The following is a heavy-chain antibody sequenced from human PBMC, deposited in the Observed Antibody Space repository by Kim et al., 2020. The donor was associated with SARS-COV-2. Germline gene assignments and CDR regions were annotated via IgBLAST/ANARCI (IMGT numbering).Heavy chain of an antibody. CDR1: GFTFSRYG. J-gene: IGHJ4*02. V-gene: IGHV3-23*01. D-gene: IGHD4-17*01. CDR2: ISGSGGSK. Sequence: GGSLRLSCAASGFTFSRYGMNWVRQAPGKGLEWVSGISGSGGSKYYADSVKGRFTISRDNSKNTLYLQMNSLRAEDTALYYCAKDHGNDYDVQLHYWGQGALVTVSS. CDR3: AKDHGNDYDVQLHY.